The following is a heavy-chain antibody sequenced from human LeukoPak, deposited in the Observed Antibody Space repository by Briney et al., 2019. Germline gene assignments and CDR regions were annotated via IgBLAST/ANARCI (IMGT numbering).Heavy chain of an antibody. CDR1: GYIFTKYV. CDR2: IKAGNGDT. D-gene: IGHD2-21*01. Sequence: ASVKVSCKASGYIFTKYVVHWVRQAPGQRPEWMGWIKAGNGDTKYSQNFQDRLTITRNTSASTVYMELSSLTSEDTALYYCARDDCGDTCYPGGYWGQGTLVTVSS. CDR3: ARDDCGDTCYPGGY. J-gene: IGHJ4*02. V-gene: IGHV1-3*01.